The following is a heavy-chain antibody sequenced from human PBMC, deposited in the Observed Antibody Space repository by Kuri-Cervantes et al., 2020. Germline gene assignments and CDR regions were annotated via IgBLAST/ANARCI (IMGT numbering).Heavy chain of an antibody. CDR1: GFSLSTSGVG. D-gene: IGHD6-13*01. Sequence: SGPTLVKPTQTLTLTCTFSGFSLSTSGVGVGWIRQPPGKALEWLALIYWNDDKRYSPSLTSRLTITKDTSKNQVVLTMTNMDPVDTATYYCAHRRPAAAGTCFDYWGQGTLVTVSS. CDR2: IYWNDDK. CDR3: AHRRPAAAGTCFDY. J-gene: IGHJ4*02. V-gene: IGHV2-5*01.